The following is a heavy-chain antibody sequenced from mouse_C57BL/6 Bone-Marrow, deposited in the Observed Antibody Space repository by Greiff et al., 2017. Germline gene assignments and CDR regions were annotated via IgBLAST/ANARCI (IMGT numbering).Heavy chain of an antibody. CDR3: ARYDWYYAMDY. Sequence: EVKVVESGGGLVKPGGSLKLSCAASGFTFSDYGMHWVRQAPEKGLAWVAYISSGSSTIYYADTVKGRFTISRDNAKNTLFLQMTSLRSEDTAMYYCARYDWYYAMDYWGQGTSVTVSS. CDR2: ISSGSSTI. CDR1: GFTFSDYG. V-gene: IGHV5-17*01. J-gene: IGHJ4*01. D-gene: IGHD2-12*01.